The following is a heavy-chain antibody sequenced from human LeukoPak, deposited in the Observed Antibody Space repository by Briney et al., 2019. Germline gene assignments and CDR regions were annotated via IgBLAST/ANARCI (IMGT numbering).Heavy chain of an antibody. J-gene: IGHJ3*02. CDR1: GFTFSSYS. CDR2: ISSSSSYI. D-gene: IGHD2-8*01. V-gene: IGHV3-21*01. CDR3: ARGEYCTNGVCYVDVAFDI. Sequence: GGSLRLSCAASGFTFSSYSVNWVRQAPGKGLEWVSSISSSSSYIYYADSVKGRFTISRDNAKNSLYLQMNSLRAEDTAVYYCARGEYCTNGVCYVDVAFDIWGQGTMVTVSS.